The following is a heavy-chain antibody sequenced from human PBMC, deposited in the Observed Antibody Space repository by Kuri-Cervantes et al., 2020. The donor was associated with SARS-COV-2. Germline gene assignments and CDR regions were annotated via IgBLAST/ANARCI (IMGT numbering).Heavy chain of an antibody. CDR3: AKLIIAAAGTEGPGY. CDR2: IRYDGSNK. V-gene: IGHV3-30*02. J-gene: IGHJ4*02. D-gene: IGHD6-13*01. CDR1: GFTFSSYG. Sequence: GESLKISCAASGFTFSSYGMHWVRQAPGKGLEWVAFIRYDGSNKYYADSVKGRFTISRDNSKNTLYLQMNSLRAEDTAVYYCAKLIIAAAGTEGPGYWGQGTLVTVSS.